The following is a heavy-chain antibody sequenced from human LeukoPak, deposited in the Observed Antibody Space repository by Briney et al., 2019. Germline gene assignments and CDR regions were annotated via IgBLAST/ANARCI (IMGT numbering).Heavy chain of an antibody. J-gene: IGHJ3*02. V-gene: IGHV3-53*01. CDR3: ARGGRGSAAVVAPRSFDI. D-gene: IGHD3-22*01. CDR2: TYTGGDS. Sequence: GGSLRLSCAASGFTVSSIHMVWVRQAPGKGLEWVSVTYTGGDSYYADSVKGRFVISRDISKNTLYLQMNSLRAEDSALYYCARGGRGSAAVVAPRSFDIWGQGTMVTVSS. CDR1: GFTVSSIH.